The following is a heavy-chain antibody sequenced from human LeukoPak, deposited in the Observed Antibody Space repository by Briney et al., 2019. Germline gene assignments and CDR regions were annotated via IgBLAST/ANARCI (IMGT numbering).Heavy chain of an antibody. CDR2: MSPNSGVT. Sequence: ASVKVSCKASGDTFTGYNMDWVRQAPGQGLEWVGRMSPNSGVTNFPQKFRGRVTMTRDTSISTVYMELSRLRSDETAVYYCARVRPLLTTDHNYYYYMDVCGKGTTVTVS. V-gene: IGHV1-2*02. CDR3: ARVRPLLTTDHNYYYYMDV. CDR1: GDTFTGYN. D-gene: IGHD2-15*01. J-gene: IGHJ6*03.